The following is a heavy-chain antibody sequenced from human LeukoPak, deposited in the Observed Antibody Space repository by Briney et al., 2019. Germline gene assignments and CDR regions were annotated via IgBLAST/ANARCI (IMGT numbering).Heavy chain of an antibody. Sequence: GGSLRLSCAASGFTFSSYAMHWVRQALGKGLEWVAVISYDGSNKYYADSVKGRFTISRDNSKNTLYLQMNSLRAEDTAVYYCARDYYDSSGYPGYWGQGTLVTVSS. CDR2: ISYDGSNK. CDR3: ARDYYDSSGYPGY. D-gene: IGHD3-22*01. J-gene: IGHJ4*02. V-gene: IGHV3-30*04. CDR1: GFTFSSYA.